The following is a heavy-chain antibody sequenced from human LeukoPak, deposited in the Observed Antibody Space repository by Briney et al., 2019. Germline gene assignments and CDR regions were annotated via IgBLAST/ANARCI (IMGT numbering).Heavy chain of an antibody. V-gene: IGHV3-21*01. CDR3: AKNVESKTLIRRSWFDP. CDR1: GFTFGSYD. D-gene: IGHD2-21*01. CDR2: ISTGSNYI. J-gene: IGHJ5*02. Sequence: PGRSLRLSCTASGFTFGSYDMNWVRQAPGKGLEWVSTISTGSNYIYYADSVKGRFTISRDNAKGSLYLQMSSLRAEDTAVYYCAKNVESKTLIRRSWFDPWGQGTLVTVSS.